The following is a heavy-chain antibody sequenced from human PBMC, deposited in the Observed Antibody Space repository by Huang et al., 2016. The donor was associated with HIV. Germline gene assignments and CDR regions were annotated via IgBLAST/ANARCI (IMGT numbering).Heavy chain of an antibody. CDR3: ARAPELGNYEFDQ. J-gene: IGHJ4*02. CDR1: GFSFSNYA. Sequence: QVQLVAPGGGVVQPGRSLRLSCVASGFSFSNYAVHWVGQAPGKGLEWVAVISYDGTRKYYADSVKGRFTVSRDNSKNTAYAQMNNPRGGDTAVYYCARAPELGNYEFDQWGLGTLVTVSS. V-gene: IGHV3-30-3*01. D-gene: IGHD4-4*01. CDR2: ISYDGTRK.